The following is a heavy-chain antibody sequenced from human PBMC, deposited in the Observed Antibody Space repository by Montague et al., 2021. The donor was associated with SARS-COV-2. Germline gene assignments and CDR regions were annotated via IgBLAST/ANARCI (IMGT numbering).Heavy chain of an antibody. J-gene: IGHJ2*01. V-gene: IGHV4-59*11. CDR1: GGSISGHY. Sequence: SETLSLTCTVSGGSISGHYWSWIRQPPGKGLEWIGNFDHSGDTKYNPSLKSRATISVDTSKNQFALRLHSVTAADTAVYYCARELRIVLWQTYCYFGLWGRGTLVTVSS. CDR2: FDHSGDT. CDR3: ARELRIVLWQTYCYFGL. D-gene: IGHD3-3*01.